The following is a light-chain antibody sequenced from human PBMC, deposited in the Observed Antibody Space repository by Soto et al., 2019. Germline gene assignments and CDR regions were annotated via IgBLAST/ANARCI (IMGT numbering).Light chain of an antibody. CDR2: RTS. CDR3: QQYNNWPRAT. Sequence: DIVIKQSPATLSVSPGERATLSCRASQSISSNLAWYQQKPGQAPRLLMFRTSSRTTGFPARFSGSGSGTEFNLTISSLQSEDFGVYYCQQYNNWPRATFGGGTKVDIK. V-gene: IGKV3-15*01. J-gene: IGKJ4*01. CDR1: QSISSN.